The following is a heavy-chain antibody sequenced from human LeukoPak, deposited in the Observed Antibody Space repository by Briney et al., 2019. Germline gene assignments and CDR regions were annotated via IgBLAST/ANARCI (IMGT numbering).Heavy chain of an antibody. CDR1: GFTFSSYE. V-gene: IGHV3-48*03. D-gene: IGHD7-27*01. Sequence: GGSLRLSCAASGFTFSSYEMNWVRQAPGKGLEWVSYISSSGSTIYYADSVKGRFTISRDNAKNSLYLQMNSLRAEDTAVYYCASLTMMGNYWGQGTLVTVSS. CDR2: ISSSGSTI. CDR3: ASLTMMGNY. J-gene: IGHJ4*02.